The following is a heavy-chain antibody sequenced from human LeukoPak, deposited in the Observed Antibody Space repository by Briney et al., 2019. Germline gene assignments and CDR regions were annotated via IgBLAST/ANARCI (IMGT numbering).Heavy chain of an antibody. CDR3: ARYSGYDFPVLTSFDY. CDR1: GYTFTSYG. CDR2: ISAYNGNT. Sequence: GASVKVSCKASGYTFTSYGISWVRQAPGQGLEWMGWISAYNGNTNYAQKLQGRVTMTTDTSTSTAYMELRSLRSDDTAVYYCARYSGYDFPVLTSFDYWGQGTLVTVSS. J-gene: IGHJ4*02. D-gene: IGHD5-12*01. V-gene: IGHV1-18*01.